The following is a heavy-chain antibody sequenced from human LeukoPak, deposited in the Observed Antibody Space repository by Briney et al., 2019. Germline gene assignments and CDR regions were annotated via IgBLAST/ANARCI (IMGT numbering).Heavy chain of an antibody. CDR2: ISGSGDTT. CDR3: ATEYYYDSSGYNYY. D-gene: IGHD3-22*01. V-gene: IGHV3-23*01. Sequence: GGSLRLSCAASGFTFSSYAMNWIRKGPGKGLEWVSIISGSGDTTYYADSVKGRFTISRDNSKNTLYLQMNSLRAEDTAVYYCATEYYYDSSGYNYYWGQGTLVTVSS. CDR1: GFTFSSYA. J-gene: IGHJ4*01.